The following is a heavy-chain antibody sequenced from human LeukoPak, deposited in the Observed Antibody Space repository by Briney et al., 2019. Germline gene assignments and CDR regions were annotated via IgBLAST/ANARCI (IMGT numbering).Heavy chain of an antibody. Sequence: GGSLRLSCAASGFTFSSYAMHWVRQAPGKGLEWVAVISYDGSNKYYADSVKGRFTISRDNSKNTLYLQMNSLRAVDTAVYYCARVGNYGGNSXTIYYXXGMDVWGQGTTVTVSS. CDR3: ARVGNYGGNSXTIYYXXGMDV. CDR2: ISYDGSNK. J-gene: IGHJ6*02. V-gene: IGHV3-30-3*01. D-gene: IGHD4-17*01. CDR1: GFTFSSYA.